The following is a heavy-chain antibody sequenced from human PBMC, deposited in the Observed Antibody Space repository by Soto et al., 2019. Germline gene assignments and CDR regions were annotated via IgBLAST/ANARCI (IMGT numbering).Heavy chain of an antibody. CDR2: ISGSGGST. Sequence: GGSLRLSCAASGFTLSSYAMSWVRQAPGKGLEWVSAISGSGGSTYYADSVKGRFTISRDNSKNTLYLQMNSLRAEDTAVYYCAKSGLELNSPLTQFEYWGQGTLVTVSS. D-gene: IGHD1-7*01. CDR1: GFTLSSYA. CDR3: AKSGLELNSPLTQFEY. J-gene: IGHJ4*02. V-gene: IGHV3-23*01.